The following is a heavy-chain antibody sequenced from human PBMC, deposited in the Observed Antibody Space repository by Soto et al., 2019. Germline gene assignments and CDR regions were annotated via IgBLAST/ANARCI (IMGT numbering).Heavy chain of an antibody. J-gene: IGHJ4*02. CDR1: GGSISSYY. Sequence: SETLSLTCTVSGGSISSYYWSWIRQPPGKGLEWIGYIYYSGSTNYNPSLKSRVTISVDTSKNQFSLKLSSVTAADTAVYYCARGRVDSSGYYYPLDYWGQGTLVTVSS. CDR2: IYYSGST. CDR3: ARGRVDSSGYYYPLDY. D-gene: IGHD3-22*01. V-gene: IGHV4-59*01.